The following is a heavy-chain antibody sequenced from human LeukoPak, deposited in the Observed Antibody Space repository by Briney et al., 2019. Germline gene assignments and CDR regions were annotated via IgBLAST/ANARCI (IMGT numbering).Heavy chain of an antibody. J-gene: IGHJ4*02. CDR1: GGSISSSSYY. CDR2: IYYCGNT. Sequence: SETLSLTCTVSGGSISSSSYYWGWIRQPPGKGLEWIGSIYYCGNTYYNPSLQSRVTISVDTSKNQFSLKLSSVTAADTAVYYCARHDPSAQPDYWGQGTLVTVSS. V-gene: IGHV4-39*01. CDR3: ARHDPSAQPDY.